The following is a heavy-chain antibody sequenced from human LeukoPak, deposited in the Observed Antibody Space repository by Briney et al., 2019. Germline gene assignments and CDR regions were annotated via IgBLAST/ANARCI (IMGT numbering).Heavy chain of an antibody. CDR3: ARRHCSSSRCYTAPGNYFDY. D-gene: IGHD2-2*02. Sequence: GGSLKISCKGSGYSFTSYWIGWVRQMPGKGLEWMGIIYPGDSDTRYSPSFQGQVTISADKSISTAYLQWSSLKASDTAMYYCARRHCSSSRCYTAPGNYFDYWGQGTLVTVSS. V-gene: IGHV5-51*01. CDR2: IYPGDSDT. J-gene: IGHJ4*02. CDR1: GYSFTSYW.